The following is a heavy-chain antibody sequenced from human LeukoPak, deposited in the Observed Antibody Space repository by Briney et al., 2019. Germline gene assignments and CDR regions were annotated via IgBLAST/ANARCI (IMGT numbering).Heavy chain of an antibody. CDR1: GYTFTSYG. J-gene: IGHJ4*02. CDR2: ISAYNGNT. CDR3: ARDRIAARPSEFDY. V-gene: IGHV1-18*01. Sequence: GASVKVSCKASGYTFTSYGISWVRQAPGQGLEWMGCISAYNGNTNYAQTLQGRFTMTIDTSTSTAYMELRSLRSDDTAVYYCARDRIAARPSEFDYWGQGTLVTVSS. D-gene: IGHD6-6*01.